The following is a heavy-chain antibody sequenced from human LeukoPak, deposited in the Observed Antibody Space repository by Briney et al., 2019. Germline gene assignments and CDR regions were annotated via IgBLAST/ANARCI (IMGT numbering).Heavy chain of an antibody. CDR3: ARDRHPPFYGSGSYYSDLDY. CDR1: GFTVSSNY. V-gene: IGHV3-66*01. Sequence: GGSLRLSCAASGFTVSSNYMSWVRQAPGKGLEWVSVIYSGGSTYYADSVKGRFTISRDNSKNTLYLQMNSLRAEDTAVYYCARDRHPPFYGSGSYYSDLDYWGQGTLVTVSS. D-gene: IGHD3-10*01. CDR2: IYSGGST. J-gene: IGHJ4*02.